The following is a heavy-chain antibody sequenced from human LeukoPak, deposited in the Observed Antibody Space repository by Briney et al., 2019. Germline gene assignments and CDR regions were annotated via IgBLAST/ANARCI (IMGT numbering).Heavy chain of an antibody. J-gene: IGHJ5*02. CDR1: GFTFDDYA. Sequence: PGGSLRLSCAASGFTFDDYAMHWVRQAPGKGLEWVSGISWNSGSIGYADSVKGRFTISRDNAKNSLYLQMNSLRAEDTAVYYCAKYSSWYFWFDPWGQGTLVTVSS. CDR2: ISWNSGSI. V-gene: IGHV3-9*01. D-gene: IGHD6-13*01. CDR3: AKYSSWYFWFDP.